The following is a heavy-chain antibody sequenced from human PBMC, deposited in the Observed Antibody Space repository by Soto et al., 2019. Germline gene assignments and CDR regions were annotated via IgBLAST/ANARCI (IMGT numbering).Heavy chain of an antibody. CDR3: AHRGQGCSGGSCYSHYFDY. CDR2: IYWDDDK. Sequence: QITLKESGPTLVKPTQTLTLTCTFSGFSLSTSGVGVGWIRQPPGKALEWLALIYWDDDKRYSPSLKSRLTITKDTSQNQVVLTMTNMDPVDTATYSCAHRGQGCSGGSCYSHYFDYWGQGTLVTVSS. CDR1: GFSLSTSGVG. J-gene: IGHJ4*02. V-gene: IGHV2-5*02. D-gene: IGHD2-15*01.